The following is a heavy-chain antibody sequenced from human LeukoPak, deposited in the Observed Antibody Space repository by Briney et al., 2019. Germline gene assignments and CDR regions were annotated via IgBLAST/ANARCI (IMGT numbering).Heavy chain of an antibody. CDR1: GFTFSTYW. J-gene: IGHJ4*02. D-gene: IGHD2-21*02. CDR2: MNGDGSSI. Sequence: GGSLRLSCAASGFTFSTYWMHWVRQAPGEGLVWVSRMNGDGSSITYADSVRGRFTISRDNAKNTLYLQMNSLRAEDTAVYYCATGNCGGDCYSAYWGQGTLVTVSS. CDR3: ATGNCGGDCYSAY. V-gene: IGHV3-74*01.